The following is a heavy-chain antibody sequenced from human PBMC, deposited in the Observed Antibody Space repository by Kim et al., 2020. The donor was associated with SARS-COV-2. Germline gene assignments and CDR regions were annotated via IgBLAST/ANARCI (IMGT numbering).Heavy chain of an antibody. Sequence: SETLSLSCSVSGDSIRGSSFYWGWIRQPPGKGLEWIGSFPYSGATDYSPSLRSRVTISPDTSRHQFSLTLASVTAADTAVYYCARVPNHRRAFDIWGQGKMVTVSS. V-gene: IGHV4-39*07. CDR2: FPYSGAT. J-gene: IGHJ3*02. D-gene: IGHD2-8*01. CDR3: ARVPNHRRAFDI. CDR1: GDSIRGSSFY.